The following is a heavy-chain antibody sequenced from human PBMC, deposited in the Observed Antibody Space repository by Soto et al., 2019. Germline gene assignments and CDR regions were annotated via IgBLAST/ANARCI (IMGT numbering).Heavy chain of an antibody. Sequence: QVQLQESGPGLVKPSETLSLTWTVSGGSISNHYWSWIRQPHGKGLEWIGYIYYNGNTNYNPSLKSRVTMSVDTSRNQISLKLITVTAADTAVYYCTRANWYSEYWGQGTLVTVSS. V-gene: IGHV4-59*11. CDR2: IYYNGNT. CDR1: GGSISNHY. D-gene: IGHD7-27*01. J-gene: IGHJ4*02. CDR3: TRANWYSEY.